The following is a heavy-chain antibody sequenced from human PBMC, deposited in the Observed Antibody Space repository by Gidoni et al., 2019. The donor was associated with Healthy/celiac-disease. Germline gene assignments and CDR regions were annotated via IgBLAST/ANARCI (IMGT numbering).Heavy chain of an antibody. CDR3: ATSIAAAGKGYFQH. Sequence: QVQLQESGPGLVKPSQTLSLTCTVSGRSISSGSYYWSWIRQPAGKGLEWIGRIYTSGSTNYNPSLKSRVTISVDTSKNQFSLKLSSVTAADTAVYYCATSIAAAGKGYFQHWGQGTLVTVSS. J-gene: IGHJ1*01. D-gene: IGHD6-13*01. CDR2: IYTSGST. CDR1: GRSISSGSYY. V-gene: IGHV4-61*02.